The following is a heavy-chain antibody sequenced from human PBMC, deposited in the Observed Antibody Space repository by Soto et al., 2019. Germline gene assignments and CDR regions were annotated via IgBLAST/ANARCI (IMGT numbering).Heavy chain of an antibody. CDR1: GYTFYRYG. CDR3: ARDTQQDSNCYYLEWFDP. D-gene: IGHD3-22*01. Sequence: QVQLVQSGAEVKKAGASVKVSCKASGYTFYRYGITWVRQAPGQGLEWMGWINPSNDNTNYAQKFRGRVTMTTDASTSTAHMELRRLKSDDTAVDYCARDTQQDSNCYYLEWFDPWGQGTLVTVSS. J-gene: IGHJ5*02. V-gene: IGHV1-18*01. CDR2: INPSNDNT.